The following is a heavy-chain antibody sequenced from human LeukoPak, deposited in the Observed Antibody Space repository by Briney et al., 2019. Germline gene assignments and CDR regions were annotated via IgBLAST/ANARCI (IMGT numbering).Heavy chain of an antibody. Sequence: GGSLRLSCAASGFTFSSYAMHWVRQAPGKGLEYVSAISSNGSSTYYANSVKGRFTISRDNSKNTLYLQMGSLRPEDMAVYYCARVSGYSSGWPDYWGQRSLVTVSS. CDR3: ARVSGYSSGWPDY. CDR2: ISSNGSST. CDR1: GFTFSSYA. V-gene: IGHV3-64*01. D-gene: IGHD6-25*01. J-gene: IGHJ4*02.